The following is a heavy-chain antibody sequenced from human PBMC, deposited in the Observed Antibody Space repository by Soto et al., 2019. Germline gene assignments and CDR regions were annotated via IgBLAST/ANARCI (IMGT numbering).Heavy chain of an antibody. CDR3: ARDLAAGDQ. J-gene: IGHJ4*02. CDR1: GYTFTNYY. CDR2: INPFNPTGTST. D-gene: IGHD6-13*01. V-gene: IGHV1-46*01. Sequence: QVQLVQSGAEVKKPGASVKISCRASGYTFTNYYIHWVRQAPGQGLEWLGVINPFNPTGTSTNYAQKFQGRVTLTMDTSTSTVYMELSGLRSEDTAMFYCARDLAAGDQWGQGTVVIVSS.